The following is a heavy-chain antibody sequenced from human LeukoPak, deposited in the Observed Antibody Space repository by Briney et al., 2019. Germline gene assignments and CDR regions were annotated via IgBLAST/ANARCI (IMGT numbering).Heavy chain of an antibody. Sequence: PGGSLRLSCAASGFTFSSYAMHWVRQAPGKGLERVAVISYDGSNKYYADSVKGRFTISRDNSKNTLYLQMNSLRAEDTAVYYCARVPSRVAAAGTFDYWGQGTLVTVSS. CDR1: GFTFSSYA. CDR2: ISYDGSNK. V-gene: IGHV3-30*04. J-gene: IGHJ4*02. D-gene: IGHD6-13*01. CDR3: ARVPSRVAAAGTFDY.